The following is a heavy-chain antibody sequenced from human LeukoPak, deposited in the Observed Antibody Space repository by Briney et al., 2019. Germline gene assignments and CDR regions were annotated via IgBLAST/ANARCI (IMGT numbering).Heavy chain of an antibody. CDR2: ILHDGSKK. D-gene: IGHD3-10*01. CDR3: ARVESSMVRRVMIRTTSYYRLYYMDV. CDR1: GFTFSSYC. Sequence: GGSLRLSCAASGFTFSSYCMSWVRQAPGKGLEWVANILHDGSKKYYVDSVKGRFTISRDNAKNSLYLQMNSLRAEDTAVYYYARVESSMVRRVMIRTTSYYRLYYMDVWGKGTTVTVSS. J-gene: IGHJ6*03. V-gene: IGHV3-7*01.